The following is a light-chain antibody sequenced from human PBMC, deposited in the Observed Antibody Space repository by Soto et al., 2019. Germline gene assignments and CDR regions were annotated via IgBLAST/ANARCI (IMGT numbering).Light chain of an antibody. CDR2: DAS. V-gene: IGKV1-5*01. CDR1: QSINRW. J-gene: IGKJ1*01. Sequence: DIQMTQSPSTLSASVGDRVTITCQASQSINRWLAWYHQKPGKAPKLLMSDASSLESGVPSRFSGSGSGTEFTLTISSLQPDDFATYYCQQYKTYPWTFGQGTKVEIK. CDR3: QQYKTYPWT.